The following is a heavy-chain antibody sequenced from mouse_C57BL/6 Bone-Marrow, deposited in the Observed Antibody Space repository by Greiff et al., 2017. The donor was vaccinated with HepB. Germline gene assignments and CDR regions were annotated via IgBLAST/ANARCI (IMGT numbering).Heavy chain of an antibody. Sequence: VQLKESGPELVKPGASVKIPCKASGYTFTDYNMDWVKQSHGKSLEWIGDINPNNGGTIYNQKFKGKATLTVDKSSSTAYMELRSLTSEDTAVYYCARPRVYDYNWYFDVWGTGTTVTVSS. J-gene: IGHJ1*03. V-gene: IGHV1-18*01. CDR2: INPNNGGT. CDR1: GYTFTDYN. CDR3: ARPRVYDYNWYFDV. D-gene: IGHD2-4*01.